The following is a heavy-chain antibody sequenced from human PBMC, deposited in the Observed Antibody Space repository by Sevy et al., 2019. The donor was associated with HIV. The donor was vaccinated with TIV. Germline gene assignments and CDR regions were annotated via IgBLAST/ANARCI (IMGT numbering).Heavy chain of an antibody. Sequence: GGSLRLSCAASGFTFSSYAMHWVRQAPGKGLEWVAVISYDGSNKYYADSVKGRFTISRDNSKKTLYLQMNSLRAEDTAVYYCARVGGDYVWGSYRVWGQGTLVTVSS. CDR3: ARVGGDYVWGSYRV. CDR2: ISYDGSNK. V-gene: IGHV3-30-3*01. J-gene: IGHJ4*02. CDR1: GFTFSSYA. D-gene: IGHD3-16*02.